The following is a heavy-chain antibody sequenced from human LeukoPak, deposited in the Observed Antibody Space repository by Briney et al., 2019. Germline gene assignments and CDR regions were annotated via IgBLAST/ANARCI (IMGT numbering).Heavy chain of an antibody. D-gene: IGHD1-1*01. J-gene: IGHJ3*02. CDR1: GGSISSGSSY. CDR3: ARKYDGDAFDI. CDR2: IFYSGST. V-gene: IGHV4-31*03. Sequence: SQTLSLTCTVSGGSISSGSSYWSWIRQRPGKGLEWIGYIFYSGSTYYNPSLKSRVIISLDTSKNHFSLKLSSVTAADTAVYYCARKYDGDAFDIWGRGTMATVSS.